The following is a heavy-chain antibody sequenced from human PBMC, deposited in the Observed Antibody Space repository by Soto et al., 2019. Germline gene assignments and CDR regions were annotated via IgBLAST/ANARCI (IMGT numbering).Heavy chain of an antibody. CDR3: AREVQVHTPAFVY. D-gene: IGHD3-10*01. CDR2: ISPMFGAA. Sequence: QVQLVQSGAEMKKPGSSVKVSCQSSGGTFNTYAMNWVRQAPGQGPEWMGDISPMFGAANYAPKFQGRFTITAEESTGPSYMQLSSLTTEDTALYCCAREVQVHTPAFVYWGQGTLVTVSS. CDR1: GGTFNTYA. J-gene: IGHJ4*02. V-gene: IGHV1-69*01.